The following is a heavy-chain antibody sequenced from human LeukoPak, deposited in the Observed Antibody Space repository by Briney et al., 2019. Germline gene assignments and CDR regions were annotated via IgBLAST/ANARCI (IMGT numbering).Heavy chain of an antibody. J-gene: IGHJ4*02. V-gene: IGHV1-2*02. Sequence: ASVKVSCKASGYTFSGYYMHWVRQAPGQGLEWMGWINPHSGDTNYAQKFQGRVTMTRDTSISTAYMELSRLRFDDTAVYYCASGQWTDYWGQGTLVIVSS. CDR2: INPHSGDT. D-gene: IGHD6-19*01. CDR3: ASGQWTDY. CDR1: GYTFSGYY.